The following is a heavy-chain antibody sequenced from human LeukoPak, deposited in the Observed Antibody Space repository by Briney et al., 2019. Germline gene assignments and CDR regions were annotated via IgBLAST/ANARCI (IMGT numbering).Heavy chain of an antibody. CDR3: ARDFDELLRFNWFDP. Sequence: SETLSLTCTVPGGSISSYYWSWIRQPAGKGLEWIGRIYTSGSTNYNPSLKSRVTMSVDTSKNQFSLKLSSVTAADTAVYYCARDFDELLRFNWFDPWGQGTLVTVSS. V-gene: IGHV4-4*07. CDR2: IYTSGST. CDR1: GGSISSYY. J-gene: IGHJ5*02. D-gene: IGHD1-26*01.